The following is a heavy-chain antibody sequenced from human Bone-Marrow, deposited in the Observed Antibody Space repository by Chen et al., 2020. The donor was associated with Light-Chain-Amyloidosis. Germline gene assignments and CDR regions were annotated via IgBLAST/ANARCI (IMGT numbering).Heavy chain of an antibody. CDR2: IYPDDSDA. CDR3: ARRRDGYNFDY. CDR1: GYTFPNYW. J-gene: IGHJ4*02. Sequence: EVQLEQSGPEVKKPGESLKISCKGSGYTFPNYWIGWVRQMPGKGLEWMGVIYPDDSDAIYIPSFEGHVTISADKSITTAYLQWRSLKASDTAMYYCARRRDGYNFDYWGQGTLVTVSS. V-gene: IGHV5-51*01. D-gene: IGHD5-12*01.